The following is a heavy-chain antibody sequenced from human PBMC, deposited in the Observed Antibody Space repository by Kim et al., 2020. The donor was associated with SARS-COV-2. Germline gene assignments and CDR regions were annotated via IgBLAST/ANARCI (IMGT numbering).Heavy chain of an antibody. Sequence: GGSLRLSCAASGLTFSSYSMKWVRQAPGKGLEWVSYIDTSGTVTSYADSVEGRFTISRDNAKDSLYLQMNSLRAEDTAVYYCARDHTYGFDIWGLGTMVTVSS. CDR2: IDTSGTVT. J-gene: IGHJ3*02. CDR3: ARDHTYGFDI. V-gene: IGHV3-48*04. CDR1: GLTFSSYS.